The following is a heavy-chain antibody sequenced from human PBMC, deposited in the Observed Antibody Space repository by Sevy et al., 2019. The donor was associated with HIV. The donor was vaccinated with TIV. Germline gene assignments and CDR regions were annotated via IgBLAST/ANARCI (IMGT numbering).Heavy chain of an antibody. CDR3: ATGIYNSGWYAPGYFDN. V-gene: IGHV3-23*01. Sequence: GGSLRLSCAASGFTFSSYAMSWVRQAPGKGLEGVSGISGSGDTTYYADSVKDRFTISSDNSMNTMYLQMNGLRAEDAAVYYCATGIYNSGWYAPGYFDNWGQGTLVIVSS. J-gene: IGHJ4*02. D-gene: IGHD6-19*01. CDR2: ISGSGDTT. CDR1: GFTFSSYA.